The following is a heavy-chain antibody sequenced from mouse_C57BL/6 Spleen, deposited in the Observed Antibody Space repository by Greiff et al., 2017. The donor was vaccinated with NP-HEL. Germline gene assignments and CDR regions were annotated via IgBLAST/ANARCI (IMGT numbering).Heavy chain of an antibody. CDR2: IDPSDSYT. CDR3: AREADYYGNRRPPAY. Sequence: QVQLQQPGAELVMPGASVKLSCKASGYTFTSYWMHWVKQRPGQGLEWIGEIDPSDSYTNYNQKFKGKSTLTVDKSSSTAYMQLSSLTSEDSAVYYCAREADYYGNRRPPAYWGQGTLVTVSA. D-gene: IGHD1-1*01. V-gene: IGHV1-69*01. J-gene: IGHJ3*01. CDR1: GYTFTSYW.